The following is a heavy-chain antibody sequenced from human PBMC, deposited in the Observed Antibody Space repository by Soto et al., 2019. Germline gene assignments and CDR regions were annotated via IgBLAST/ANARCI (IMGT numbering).Heavy chain of an antibody. CDR3: TTADFTSYYDFWSGYHY. V-gene: IGHV3-15*01. Sequence: EVQLVESGGGLVKPGGSLRLSCAASGFTFSNAWMSWVRQAPGKGLEWVGRIKSKTDGGTTDYAAPVKGRFTISIDDSKTTLYLQMSSRKTEDTAVYYCTTADFTSYYDFWSGYHYWGQGTLVTVSS. D-gene: IGHD3-3*01. CDR2: IKSKTDGGTT. J-gene: IGHJ4*02. CDR1: GFTFSNAW.